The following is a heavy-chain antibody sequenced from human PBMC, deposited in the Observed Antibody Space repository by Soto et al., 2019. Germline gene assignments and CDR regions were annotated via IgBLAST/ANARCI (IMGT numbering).Heavy chain of an antibody. CDR2: ISSSSSTI. Sequence: GSLRLSCAASGFTFSSYSMNWVRQAPGKGLEWVSYISSSSSTIYYADSVKGRFTISRDNAKNSLYLQMNSLRDEDTAVYYCARDALMVYAINYYYYGMDVWGQGTTVTVSS. D-gene: IGHD2-8*01. J-gene: IGHJ6*02. CDR1: GFTFSSYS. CDR3: ARDALMVYAINYYYYGMDV. V-gene: IGHV3-48*02.